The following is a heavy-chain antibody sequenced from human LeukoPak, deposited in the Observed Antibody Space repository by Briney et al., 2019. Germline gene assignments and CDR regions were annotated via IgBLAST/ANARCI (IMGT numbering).Heavy chain of an antibody. CDR2: ISSSSRYI. V-gene: IGHV3-21*01. CDR1: GFTFSSYS. D-gene: IGHD3-10*01. CDR3: ARGDYYVDH. J-gene: IGHJ4*02. Sequence: GGSLRLSRAASGFTFSSYSMNLVRQAPRKGLEWVSSISSSSRYIYYADSVKGRFTISRDNDKQSLYLQMNCLRPTHAAVYFCARGDYYVDHWGQGTLVTVSS.